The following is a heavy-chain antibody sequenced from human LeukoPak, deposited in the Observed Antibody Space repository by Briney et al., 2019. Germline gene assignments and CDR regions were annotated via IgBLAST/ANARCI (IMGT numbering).Heavy chain of an antibody. Sequence: GSLRLSCAASGFSFNIYAMHWVRQAPGKGLEWVSLISYDGNTEYYADSVKGRFTISRDNSRNTLYLQMNSLRADDTAVYFCAKDLEQGTGNYFDYWGQGTLVTVSS. V-gene: IGHV3-30*04. CDR1: GFSFNIYA. CDR3: AKDLEQGTGNYFDY. CDR2: ISYDGNTE. J-gene: IGHJ4*02. D-gene: IGHD1-1*01.